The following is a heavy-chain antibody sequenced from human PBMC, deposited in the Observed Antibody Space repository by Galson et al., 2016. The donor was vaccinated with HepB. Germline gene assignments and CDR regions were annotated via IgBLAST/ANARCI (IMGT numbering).Heavy chain of an antibody. J-gene: IGHJ4*02. CDR2: INAGNGNT. V-gene: IGHV1-3*01. Sequence: CQASGYTFTSYAMHWVRQAPGQRLEWMGWINAGNGNTKFSQKFQGRVIITRDRSASTAYMELSSLRSEDTAVYYCARVGGTPLRYFDYWGQGTLVTVSS. CDR1: GYTFTSYA. D-gene: IGHD6-19*01. CDR3: ARVGGTPLRYFDY.